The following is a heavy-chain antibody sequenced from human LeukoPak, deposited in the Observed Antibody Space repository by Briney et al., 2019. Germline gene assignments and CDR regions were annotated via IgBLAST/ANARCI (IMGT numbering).Heavy chain of an antibody. J-gene: IGHJ6*02. CDR1: GFTFSSYA. CDR2: ISYDGSNK. D-gene: IGHD2-2*01. Sequence: GGSLRLSCAASGFTFSSYAMHWVRQAPGKGLEWVAVISYDGSNKYYADSVKGRFTISRDNSKNTLYLQMNSLRAEDTAVYYCARDPNSYCSSTSCYLLRYGMDVLGQGTTVTVSS. V-gene: IGHV3-30-3*01. CDR3: ARDPNSYCSSTSCYLLRYGMDV.